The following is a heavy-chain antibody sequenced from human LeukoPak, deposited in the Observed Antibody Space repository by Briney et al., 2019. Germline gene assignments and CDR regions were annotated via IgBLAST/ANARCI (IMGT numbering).Heavy chain of an antibody. D-gene: IGHD5-18*01. Sequence: SVKVSCEASGGTFSSYAISWVRQAPGQGLEWMGRIIPIFGTANYAQKFQGRVTITTDESTSTAYMELSSLRSEDTAVYYCARVHTRRGYSYGPADYWGQGTLVTVSS. CDR1: GGTFSSYA. V-gene: IGHV1-69*05. CDR3: ARVHTRRGYSYGPADY. J-gene: IGHJ4*02. CDR2: IIPIFGTA.